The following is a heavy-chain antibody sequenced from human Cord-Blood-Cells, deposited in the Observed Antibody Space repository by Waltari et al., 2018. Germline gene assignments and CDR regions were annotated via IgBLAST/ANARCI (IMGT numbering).Heavy chain of an antibody. V-gene: IGHV3-9*01. J-gene: IGHJ3*02. Sequence: EVQLVESGGGLVQPGRSLRLSCAASGFTFDDYAMHCVRQAPGKGLEWVSGISWNSGSIGYADSVKGRFTISRDNAKNSLYLQMNSLRAEDTALYYCAKVGRIAAAGTHDAFDIWGQGTMVTVSS. CDR1: GFTFDDYA. CDR3: AKVGRIAAAGTHDAFDI. CDR2: ISWNSGSI. D-gene: IGHD6-13*01.